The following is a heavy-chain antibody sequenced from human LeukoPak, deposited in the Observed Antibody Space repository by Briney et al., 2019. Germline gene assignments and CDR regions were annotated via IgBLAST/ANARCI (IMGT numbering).Heavy chain of an antibody. Sequence: PGGSLRLSCAASGFTFSSYAMSWVRQAPGKGLEWVSAISGSGGSTYYADSVKGRFTISRDNSKNTLYLQMNNLRAEDTAVYYCARVKNGFDGNGYPYYYYYMDVWGRGTTVTVFS. CDR3: ARVKNGFDGNGYPYYYYYMDV. D-gene: IGHD3-22*01. CDR1: GFTFSSYA. CDR2: ISGSGGST. V-gene: IGHV3-23*01. J-gene: IGHJ6*03.